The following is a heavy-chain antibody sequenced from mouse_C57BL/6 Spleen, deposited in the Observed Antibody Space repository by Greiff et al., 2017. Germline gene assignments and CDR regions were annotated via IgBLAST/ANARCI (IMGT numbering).Heavy chain of an antibody. CDR3: ARRSDYDEYYFDY. CDR1: GYTFTSYW. CDR2: IDPSDSET. Sequence: VQLQQPGAELVRPGSSVKLSCKASGYTFTSYWMHWVKQRPIQGLEWIGNIDPSDSETHYNQKFKDKATLTVDKSSSTAYMQLSSLTSEDSAVYYCARRSDYDEYYFDYWGQGTTLTVSS. J-gene: IGHJ2*01. D-gene: IGHD2-4*01. V-gene: IGHV1-52*01.